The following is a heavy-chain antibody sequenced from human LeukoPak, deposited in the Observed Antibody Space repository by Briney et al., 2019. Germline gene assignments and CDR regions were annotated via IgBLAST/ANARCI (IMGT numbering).Heavy chain of an antibody. CDR3: ARDLVDTALDY. D-gene: IGHD5-18*01. CDR2: IIPILGIA. J-gene: IGHJ4*02. Sequence: ASVKVSCKASGGTFSSYAISWVRQAPGQGLEWMGRIIPILGIANYAQKFQGRVTITADKSTSTAYMELSSLRSEDTAVYYCARDLVDTALDYWGQGTLVTVSS. CDR1: GGTFSSYA. V-gene: IGHV1-69*04.